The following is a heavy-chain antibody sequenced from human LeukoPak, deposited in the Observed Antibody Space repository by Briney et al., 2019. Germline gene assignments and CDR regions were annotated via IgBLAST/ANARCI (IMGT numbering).Heavy chain of an antibody. CDR3: ARGSAWNYYDSSGYYYPY. J-gene: IGHJ4*02. V-gene: IGHV4-34*01. CDR2: INHSGST. CDR1: GGSFSGYY. D-gene: IGHD3-22*01. Sequence: SETLSLTCAVYGGSFSGYYWSWIRQPPGKGLEWIGEINHSGSTNYNPSLKGRVTISVDTSKNQFSLKLSSVTAADTAVYYCARGSAWNYYDSSGYYYPYWGQGTLVTVSS.